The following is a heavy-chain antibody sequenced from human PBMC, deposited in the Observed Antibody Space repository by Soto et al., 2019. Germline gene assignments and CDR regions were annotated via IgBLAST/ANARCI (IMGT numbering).Heavy chain of an antibody. V-gene: IGHV4-34*01. D-gene: IGHD6-13*01. J-gene: IGHJ4*02. CDR1: GGYFSGYY. CDR3: ARGLAAAGRWGSGDFDY. CDR2: INHSGST. Sequence: QVQLQQWGAGLLKPSETLSLTCAVYGGYFSGYYWSWIRQPPGKGLEWIGEINHSGSTNYNPSLKSRVTISVDTSKNQFSLKLSSVTAADTAVYYCARGLAAAGRWGSGDFDYWGQGTLVTVSS.